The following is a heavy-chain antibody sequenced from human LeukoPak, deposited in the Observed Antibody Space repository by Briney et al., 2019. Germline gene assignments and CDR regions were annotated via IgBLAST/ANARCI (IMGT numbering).Heavy chain of an antibody. CDR3: ARDRYSSGWFDY. CDR1: GFNFSSYG. Sequence: GGSLRLSCAASGFNFSSYGMHWVRQAPGKGLEWVAVIWYDGSNKYYADSVKGRFTISRDNSMNTLYLQMNSLRAEDTAVYYCARDRYSSGWFDYWGQGTLVTVSS. CDR2: IWYDGSNK. J-gene: IGHJ4*02. D-gene: IGHD6-19*01. V-gene: IGHV3-33*01.